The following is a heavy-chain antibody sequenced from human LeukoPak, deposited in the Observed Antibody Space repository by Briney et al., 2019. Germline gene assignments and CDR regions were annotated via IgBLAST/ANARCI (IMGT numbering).Heavy chain of an antibody. D-gene: IGHD2-2*01. CDR1: GGSFSGYY. CDR3: ARGGGYCSSTSCHWYFDL. CDR2: INHSGST. J-gene: IGHJ2*01. Sequence: SETLSLTCAVYGGSFSGYYWGWIRQPPGKGLEWIGEINHSGSTNYNPSLKSRVTISVDTSKNQFSLKLSSVTAADTAVYYCARGGGYCSSTSCHWYFDLWGRGTLVTVSS. V-gene: IGHV4-34*01.